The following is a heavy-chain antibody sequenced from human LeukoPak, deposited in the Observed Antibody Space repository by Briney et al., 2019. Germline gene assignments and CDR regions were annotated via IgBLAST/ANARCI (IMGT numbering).Heavy chain of an antibody. CDR3: AKAEYDNRSYYLDY. Sequence: GGSPRLSCAASGFIFSSYGMHWVRQAPGKGLEWVAVISSDGSITFYADSVKGRFTISRDNSKNTLSLHMNSLRAEDTAVYYCAKAEYDNRSYYLDYWGQGTLLTVSS. CDR1: GFIFSSYG. D-gene: IGHD2/OR15-2a*01. J-gene: IGHJ4*02. V-gene: IGHV3-30*18. CDR2: ISSDGSIT.